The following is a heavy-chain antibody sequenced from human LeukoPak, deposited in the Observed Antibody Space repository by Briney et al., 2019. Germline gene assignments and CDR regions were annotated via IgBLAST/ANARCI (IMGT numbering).Heavy chain of an antibody. CDR3: ARDQISGGDEQHAFDI. D-gene: IGHD2-21*02. V-gene: IGHV3-21*01. CDR2: ISSSSSYI. J-gene: IGHJ3*02. CDR1: GFTFSSYS. Sequence: GGSLRLSCAASGFTFSSYSMNWVRQAPGEGLEWVSSISSSSSYIYYADSVKGRFTISRDNAKNSLYLQMNSLRAEDTAVYYCARDQISGGDEQHAFDIRGQGTMVTVSS.